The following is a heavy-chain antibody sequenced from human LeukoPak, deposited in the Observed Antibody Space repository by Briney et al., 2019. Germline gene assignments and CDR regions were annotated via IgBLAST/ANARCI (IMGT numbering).Heavy chain of an antibody. J-gene: IGHJ4*02. CDR1: GGSISSGSYY. V-gene: IGHV4-61*02. Sequence: SETLSLTCTVSGGSISSGSYYWSWIRQPAGKGQEWIGRIYTSGSTNYNPSLKSRVTISVDTSKNQFSLKLSSVTAADTAVYYCARDRAGYYNLDYWGRGTLVTVSS. CDR3: ARDRAGYYNLDY. CDR2: IYTSGST. D-gene: IGHD1-26*01.